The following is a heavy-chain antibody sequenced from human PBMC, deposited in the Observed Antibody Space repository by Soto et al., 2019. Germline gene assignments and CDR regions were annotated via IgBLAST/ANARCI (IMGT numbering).Heavy chain of an antibody. CDR1: GGSISSSSYY. J-gene: IGHJ4*02. Sequence: SETLSLTCTVSGGSISSSSYYWGWIRQPPGKGLEWIGSIYYSGSAYYNPSLKSRVTISVDTSKNQFSLKLSSVTAADTAVYYCARLHISRHYYFDYWGQGTLVTVSS. D-gene: IGHD2-21*01. CDR2: IYYSGSA. CDR3: ARLHISRHYYFDY. V-gene: IGHV4-39*01.